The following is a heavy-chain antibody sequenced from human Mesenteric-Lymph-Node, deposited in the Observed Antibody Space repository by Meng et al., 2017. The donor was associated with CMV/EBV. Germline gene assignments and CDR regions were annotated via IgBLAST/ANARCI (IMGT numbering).Heavy chain of an antibody. J-gene: IGHJ6*02. CDR2: IHYDGSNE. CDR3: AKEHSSNWYGGVDYYGMDV. Sequence: TFSSSGMHWVRQAPGKGMEWVTFIHYDGSNEYYTDSVKGRFTISRDNSQNTLYLQMNSLRAEDTAVYYCAKEHSSNWYGGVDYYGMDVWGQGTLVTVSS. CDR1: TFSSSG. V-gene: IGHV3-30*02. D-gene: IGHD6-13*01.